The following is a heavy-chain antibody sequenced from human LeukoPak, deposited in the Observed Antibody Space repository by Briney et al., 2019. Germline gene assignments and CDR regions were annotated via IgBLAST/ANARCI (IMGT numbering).Heavy chain of an antibody. J-gene: IGHJ3*02. CDR2: ISGSGGKT. Sequence: GGSLRLSCAASGFTLSSYGMSWVRQAPGRGLEWVSAISGSGGKTYYSDSLKGRFTISRDNSKNTLYLQMSSLKAEDTAVYYCAKDPPPDDTPSQPVDIWGQGTMVTVSS. CDR3: AKDPPPDDTPSQPVDI. CDR1: GFTLSSYG. V-gene: IGHV3-23*01. D-gene: IGHD1-1*01.